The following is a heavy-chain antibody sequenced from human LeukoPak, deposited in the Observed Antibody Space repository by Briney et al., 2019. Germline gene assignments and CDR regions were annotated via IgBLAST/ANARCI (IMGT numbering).Heavy chain of an antibody. CDR1: GGSISSYY. CDR2: IYYSGST. D-gene: IGHD6-6*01. V-gene: IGHV4-59*01. Sequence: SETLSLTCTVSGGSISSYYWSWIRQPPGKGLECIGYIYYSGSTNYNPSFKSRVTISVDTSKNQFSLKLSSVTAADTAVYYCARYSLREYSSSSFDHWGQGTLVTVSS. J-gene: IGHJ4*02. CDR3: ARYSLREYSSSSFDH.